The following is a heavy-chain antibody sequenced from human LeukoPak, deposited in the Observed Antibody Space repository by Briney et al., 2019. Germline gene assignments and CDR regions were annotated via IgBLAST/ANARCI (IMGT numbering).Heavy chain of an antibody. V-gene: IGHV4-59*01. Sequence: SETLSLTCAVYGGSFSGYYWSWIRQPPGKGLEWIGYIYYSGSTNYNPSLKSRVTISVDTSKNQFSLKLTPVTAADTAVYYCARGVNSGYFDYCGQGTLVTVSS. CDR1: GGSFSGYY. J-gene: IGHJ4*02. CDR3: ARGVNSGYFDY. D-gene: IGHD1-26*01. CDR2: IYYSGST.